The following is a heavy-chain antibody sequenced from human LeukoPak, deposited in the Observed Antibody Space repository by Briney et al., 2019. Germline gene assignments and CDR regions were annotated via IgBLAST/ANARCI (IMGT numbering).Heavy chain of an antibody. Sequence: GASVKVSCKASGYTFTSYGISWVRQAPGQGLEWMGWISAYNGNTNYAQKLQGRVTMTTDTSTSTAYMELRSLRFDDTAVYYCARGADGSGSYYNNLEVDLFDYWGQGTLVTVSS. CDR2: ISAYNGNT. D-gene: IGHD3-10*01. CDR3: ARGADGSGSYYNNLEVDLFDY. J-gene: IGHJ4*02. V-gene: IGHV1-18*01. CDR1: GYTFTSYG.